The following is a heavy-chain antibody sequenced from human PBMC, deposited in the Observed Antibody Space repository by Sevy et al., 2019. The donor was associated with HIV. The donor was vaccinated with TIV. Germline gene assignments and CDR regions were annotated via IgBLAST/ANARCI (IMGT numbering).Heavy chain of an antibody. CDR3: AQTRGYSSGWFSSTEYFQH. D-gene: IGHD6-19*01. CDR2: IYTSGST. CDR1: GGSISSGNYY. Sequence: SETLSLTCTVSGGSISSGNYYWSWVQQPAGKGLEWIGRIYTSGSTNYNPSLKSRVTMSVDTSKNQFSLKLSSVTAADTAVYYCAQTRGYSSGWFSSTEYFQHWGQGTLVTVSS. V-gene: IGHV4-61*02. J-gene: IGHJ1*01.